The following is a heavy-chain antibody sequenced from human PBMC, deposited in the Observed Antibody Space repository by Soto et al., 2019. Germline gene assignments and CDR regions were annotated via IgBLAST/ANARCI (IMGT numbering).Heavy chain of an antibody. CDR1: GYTFTGYY. CDR3: ARDGVNCINTSCYCRYPAYGIDV. D-gene: IGHD2-2*01. CDR2: INPNSGGT. V-gene: IGHV1-2*02. Sequence: ASVKVSCKASGYTFTGYYMHWVRQAPGQGLEWMGWINPNSGGTNYAQKSQGRVTMTRDTSISTDYMELSRLRSDDTAVYYCARDGVNCINTSCYCRYPAYGIDVWGQGTTVTVSS. J-gene: IGHJ6*02.